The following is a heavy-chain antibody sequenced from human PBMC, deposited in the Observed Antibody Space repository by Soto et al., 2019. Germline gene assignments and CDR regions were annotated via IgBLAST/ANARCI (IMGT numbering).Heavy chain of an antibody. D-gene: IGHD6-13*01. CDR2: IWYDGSNK. V-gene: IGHV3-33*01. CDR1: GFTFSSYG. J-gene: IGHJ6*02. CDR3: ARDPYSSSWYGRYYYGMDV. Sequence: QVQLVESGGGVVQPGRSLRLSCAASGFTFSSYGMHWVRQAPGKGLEWVAVIWYDGSNKYYADSVKGRFTISRDNSKNTLYLQMNSLRAEDTAVYYCARDPYSSSWYGRYYYGMDVWDQGTTVTVSS.